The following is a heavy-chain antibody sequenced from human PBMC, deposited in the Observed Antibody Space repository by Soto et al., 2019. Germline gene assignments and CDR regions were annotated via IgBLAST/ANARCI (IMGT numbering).Heavy chain of an antibody. CDR2: INPNSGGT. CDR1: GYTFTGYY. V-gene: IGHV1-2*02. D-gene: IGHD1-20*01. CDR3: ARDRPPPLRITYYYGMDV. J-gene: IGHJ6*02. Sequence: ASVKVSCKASGYTFTGYYMHWVRQAPGQGLEWMGWINPNSGGTNYAQKFHGRVTMTRDTSISTAYMELKRLRSDDTAVYYCARDRPPPLRITYYYGMDVWGQGTTVTVSS.